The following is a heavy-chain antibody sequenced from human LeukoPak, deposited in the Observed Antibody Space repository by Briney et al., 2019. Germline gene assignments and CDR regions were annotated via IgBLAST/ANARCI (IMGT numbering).Heavy chain of an antibody. J-gene: IGHJ4*02. CDR2: IHYNGNT. D-gene: IGHD6-13*01. CDR1: GGSISGYY. CDR3: ARGEPVIAAAPGL. V-gene: IGHV4-59*01. Sequence: SETLSLSCTVSGGSISGYYWSWIRLTPGKGLEWIGYIHYNGNTNYNPSLKGRVTILLDTSRNQSSLKLTSVTAADTAVYYCARGEPVIAAAPGLWGQGTLVTVSS.